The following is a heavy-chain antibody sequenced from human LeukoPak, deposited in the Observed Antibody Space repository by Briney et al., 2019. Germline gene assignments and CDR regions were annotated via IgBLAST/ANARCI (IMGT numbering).Heavy chain of an antibody. CDR1: GSFISSYY. J-gene: IGHJ6*03. CDR3: PRGRSSIVRGYYYSYMAV. V-gene: IGHV4-59*01. D-gene: IGHD3-10*01. Sequence: SETLSLTCTVSGSFISSYYWSWMGQSPGKGLDGIGYIYYRWSTNYNLSRKSGGTISVDTCKNQVSLELVSVTAEDTAVDYCPRGRSSIVRGYYYSYMAVWGKRPT. CDR2: IYYRWST.